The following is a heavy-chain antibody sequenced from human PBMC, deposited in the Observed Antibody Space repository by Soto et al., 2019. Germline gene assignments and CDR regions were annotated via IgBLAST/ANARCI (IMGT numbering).Heavy chain of an antibody. CDR2: IYSGGST. D-gene: IGHD5-12*01. Sequence: GGSLRLSCAASVFTVSSNYMSWVRQAPGKGLEWVSVIYSGGSTYYADSVKGRFTISRHNSKNTLYLQMNSLRAEDTAVYYCARDGGIEVATMYSGAFDIWGQGTMVTVSS. CDR1: VFTVSSNY. CDR3: ARDGGIEVATMYSGAFDI. J-gene: IGHJ3*02. V-gene: IGHV3-53*04.